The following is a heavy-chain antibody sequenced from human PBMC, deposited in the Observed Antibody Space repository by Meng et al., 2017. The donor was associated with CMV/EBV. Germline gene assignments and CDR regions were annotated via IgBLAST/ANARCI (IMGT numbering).Heavy chain of an antibody. CDR2: INPNSGGT. V-gene: IGHV1-2*02. Sequence: ASVKVSCKASGYTFTGYYMHWVRQAPGQGLEWMGWINPNSGGTNYAQKFQGRVTMTRDTSISTAYMELSRLRSDDTAVYYCARVQMVYAGAYCGGDCYPRGDAFDIWGQGTMVTASS. D-gene: IGHD2-21*01. CDR3: ARVQMVYAGAYCGGDCYPRGDAFDI. J-gene: IGHJ3*02. CDR1: GYTFTGYY.